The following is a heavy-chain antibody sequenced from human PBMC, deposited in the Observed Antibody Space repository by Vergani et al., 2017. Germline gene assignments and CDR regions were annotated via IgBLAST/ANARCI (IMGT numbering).Heavy chain of an antibody. CDR2: INTNTGNP. CDR1: GYTFTRYA. J-gene: IGHJ6*02. D-gene: IGHD3-9*01. V-gene: IGHV7-4-1*02. Sequence: QVQLVQSGSELKKPGASVKVSCKASGYTFTRYAMNWVRQAPGLGLEWMGWINTNTGNPTYAQGFTGRFVFSLDTSVSTAYLQISSLKAEDTAVYYCARDKYYDILTGYLGRDGMDVWGQGTTVTVSS. CDR3: ARDKYYDILTGYLGRDGMDV.